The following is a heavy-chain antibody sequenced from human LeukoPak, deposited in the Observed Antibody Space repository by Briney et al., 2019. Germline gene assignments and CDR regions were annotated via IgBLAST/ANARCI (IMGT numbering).Heavy chain of an antibody. D-gene: IGHD3-16*01. V-gene: IGHV3-33*01. CDR1: GFTFSSHG. CDR3: ARVWGMGYTADY. Sequence: GGALRLSCAASGFTFSSHGMHWVRQAPGTGLDRVAVIWYDGSKRYYGDSVKGRFTIPRDDSRNTLYLQMESLRVEDTAVYYCARVWGMGYTADYWGQGTLVTVSS. CDR2: IWYDGSKR. J-gene: IGHJ4*02.